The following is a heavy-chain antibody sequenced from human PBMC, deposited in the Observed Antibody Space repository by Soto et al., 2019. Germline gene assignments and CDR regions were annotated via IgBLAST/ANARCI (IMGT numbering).Heavy chain of an antibody. CDR2: ISHSGGS. J-gene: IGHJ5*02. Sequence: PSETLSLTCAVYGGSFSDYSWSWIRQPPGKGLAWIGEISHSGGSNYNPSLKSRVTISVDTSKNQFSLKLSSVTAADTAVYYCARDGWEYSSSSGWFDPWGQGTLVTVSS. V-gene: IGHV4-34*01. CDR3: ARDGWEYSSSSGWFDP. D-gene: IGHD6-6*01. CDR1: GGSFSDYS.